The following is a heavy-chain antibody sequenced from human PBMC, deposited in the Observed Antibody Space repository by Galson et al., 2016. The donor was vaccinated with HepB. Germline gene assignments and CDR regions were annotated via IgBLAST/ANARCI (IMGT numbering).Heavy chain of an antibody. CDR3: AAAPGRSVVRGLGFRRKEEWGKYSPMNWFYP. D-gene: IGHD3-3*01. CDR1: GDNLNNYA. CDR2: INAGNGEP. V-gene: IGHV1-3*01. J-gene: IGHJ5*02. Sequence: SVKVSCKSSGDNLNNYAVHWVRQAPGHRPEWMGWINAGNGEPKYSQSLEGRITIARDTVARIVYMELSRLRSEDTAVYCCAAAPGRSVVRGLGFRRKEEWGKYSPMNWFYPWGQGTPVSVAS.